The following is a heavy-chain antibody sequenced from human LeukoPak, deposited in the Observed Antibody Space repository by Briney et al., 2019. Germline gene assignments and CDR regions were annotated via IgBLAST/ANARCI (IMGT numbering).Heavy chain of an antibody. J-gene: IGHJ3*02. Sequence: PSETLSLTCAVSGGSISSSNWWSWVRQPPGKGLEWIGEIYHSGSTNYNPSLKSRVTISVDKSKNQFSLKLSSVTAADTAVYYCAGEMATTGMAFDIWGQGTMVTVSS. CDR2: IYHSGST. V-gene: IGHV4-4*02. CDR3: AGEMATTGMAFDI. D-gene: IGHD5-24*01. CDR1: GGSISSSNW.